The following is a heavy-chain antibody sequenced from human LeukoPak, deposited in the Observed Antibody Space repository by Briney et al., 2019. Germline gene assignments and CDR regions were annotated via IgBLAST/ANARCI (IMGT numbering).Heavy chain of an antibody. J-gene: IGHJ4*02. D-gene: IGHD3-10*01. V-gene: IGHV3-23*01. CDR2: ISGSGGST. CDR1: GFTFSSYA. Sequence: GGSLRLSCAASGFTFSSYAMSWVRQAPGKGLEWVSAISGSGGSTYYADSVKGRFTISRDNSKNTLYLQMNSLRAEDTAVYYCAKNPGDVLWFGELSPLFDYWGQGTLVTVSS. CDR3: AKNPGDVLWFGELSPLFDY.